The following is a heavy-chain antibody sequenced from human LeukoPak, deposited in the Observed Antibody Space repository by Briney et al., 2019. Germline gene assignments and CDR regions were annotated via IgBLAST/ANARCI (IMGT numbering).Heavy chain of an antibody. CDR2: MKYDGSEK. J-gene: IGHJ4*02. V-gene: IGHV3-7*01. Sequence: GGSLRLSCAASGFTFSSYWMSWDRQAPGKGLEWVANMKYDGSEKYYVDSVKGRFTISRDNAKNSLYLQMNSLRAEDTAVYYCARDSVGSWGYYWGQGTLVTVSS. CDR1: GFTFSSYW. D-gene: IGHD6-13*01. CDR3: ARDSVGSWGYY.